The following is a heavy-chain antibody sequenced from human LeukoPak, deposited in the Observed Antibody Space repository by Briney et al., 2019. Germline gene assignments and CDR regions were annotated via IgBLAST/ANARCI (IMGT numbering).Heavy chain of an antibody. CDR1: GGSFSGYY. Sequence: SETLSLTCAVYGGSFSGYYWSWIRQPPGKGLEWIGEINHSGSTNYNPSLKSRVTISVDTSKNQFSLKLSSATAADTAVYYCARAHTLRLPMGYFVYWGQGTLVTVSS. D-gene: IGHD3-10*01. CDR3: ARAHTLRLPMGYFVY. V-gene: IGHV4-34*01. CDR2: INHSGST. J-gene: IGHJ4*02.